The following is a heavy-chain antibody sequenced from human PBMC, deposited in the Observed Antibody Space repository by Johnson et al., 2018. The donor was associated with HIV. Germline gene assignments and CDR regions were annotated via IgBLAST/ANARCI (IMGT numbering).Heavy chain of an antibody. V-gene: IGHV3-66*02. J-gene: IGHJ3*02. Sequence: VQLVESGGGLVQPGGSLSVSCADSGLPASSNYMSWVRQAPGQGLLCVPVIYSGGSSYYAEPVKGGFTISRDNSKTSLYLQMNSLRAEDTALYYCAKGKIAAAGDAFDIWGQGTMVTVSS. CDR2: IYSGGSS. CDR1: GLPASSNY. CDR3: AKGKIAAAGDAFDI. D-gene: IGHD6-13*01.